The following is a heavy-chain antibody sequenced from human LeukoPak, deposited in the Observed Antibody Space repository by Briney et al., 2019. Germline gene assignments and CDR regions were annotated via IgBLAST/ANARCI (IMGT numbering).Heavy chain of an antibody. CDR1: GFTFSRYW. CDR2: INPDGSTT. V-gene: IGHV3-74*01. Sequence: PGGSLRLSCAASGFTFSRYWIHWVRQAPGKGLEWVSRINPDGSTTTYADSVKGRFTISRDNAKNTVYLQMNSLRAEDTALYYCAKDVGGDGYNYPHFDYWGQGTLVTVSS. J-gene: IGHJ4*02. D-gene: IGHD5-24*01. CDR3: AKDVGGDGYNYPHFDY.